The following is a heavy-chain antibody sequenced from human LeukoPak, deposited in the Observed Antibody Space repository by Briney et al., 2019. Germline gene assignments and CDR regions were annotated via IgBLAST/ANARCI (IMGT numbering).Heavy chain of an antibody. J-gene: IGHJ5*02. Sequence: GESLKISCKGSGYSFTSYWIGWVRQMPGKGLEWMGIIYPGDSDTRYSPSFQGQVTISADKSISTAYLQWSSLKASDTAVYYCARWASPYCSSTSCYTGNWFDPWGQGTLVTVSS. CDR2: IYPGDSDT. CDR1: GYSFTSYW. D-gene: IGHD2-2*02. CDR3: ARWASPYCSSTSCYTGNWFDP. V-gene: IGHV5-51*01.